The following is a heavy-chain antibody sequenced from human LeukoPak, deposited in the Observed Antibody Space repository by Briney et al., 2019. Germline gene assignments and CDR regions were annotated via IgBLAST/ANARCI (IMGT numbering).Heavy chain of an antibody. CDR3: ARDNDSSGYYYPYYYYMDV. V-gene: IGHV1-69*06. J-gene: IGHJ6*03. D-gene: IGHD3-22*01. CDR1: GYTFTSYG. Sequence: ASVKVSCKASGYTFTSYGISWVRQAPGQGLEWMGGIIPIFGTANYAQKFQGRVTITADKSTSTAYMELSSLRSEDTAVYYCARDNDSSGYYYPYYYYMDVWGKGTTVTVSS. CDR2: IIPIFGTA.